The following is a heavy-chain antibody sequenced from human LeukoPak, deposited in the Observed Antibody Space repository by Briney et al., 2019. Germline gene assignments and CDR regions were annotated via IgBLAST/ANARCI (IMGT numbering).Heavy chain of an antibody. CDR1: GGTFSSYA. D-gene: IGHD4-11*01. Sequence: SVKVSCKASGGTFSSYAISWARQAPGQGLEWMGGIIPIFGTANYAQKFQGRVTITADESTSTAYMELSSLRSEDTAVYYCARRARTTVTFDYWGQGTLVTVSS. CDR3: ARRARTTVTFDY. V-gene: IGHV1-69*13. CDR2: IIPIFGTA. J-gene: IGHJ4*02.